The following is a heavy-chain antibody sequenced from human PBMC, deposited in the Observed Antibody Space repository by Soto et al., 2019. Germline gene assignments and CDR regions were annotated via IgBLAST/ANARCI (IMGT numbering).Heavy chain of an antibody. CDR1: GYSYTSYA. V-gene: IGHV1-3*01. CDR3: AMSIGVVTSIVY. Sequence: ASVKVSCKASGYSYTSYAMHWVRQAPGQRLEWMGWINAGNGNTKYSQKFQGRVTITRDTSASTAYMELSSLRSEDTAVYYCAMSIGVVTSIVYWGQGTLGTVSS. D-gene: IGHD2-21*02. J-gene: IGHJ4*02. CDR2: INAGNGNT.